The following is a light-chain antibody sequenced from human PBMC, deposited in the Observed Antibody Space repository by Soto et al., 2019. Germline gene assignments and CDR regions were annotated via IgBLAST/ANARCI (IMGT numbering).Light chain of an antibody. CDR3: QHYNSYSEA. Sequence: DIHMTPSPSTLSGSVGDRDTITCRASQTISSWLAWYQQKPGKAPKLLIYKASTLKSGVPSRFSGSGSGTEFTLTISSLQPDDFATYYCQHYNSYSEAFGQGTKVDIK. J-gene: IGKJ1*01. V-gene: IGKV1-5*03. CDR1: QTISSW. CDR2: KAS.